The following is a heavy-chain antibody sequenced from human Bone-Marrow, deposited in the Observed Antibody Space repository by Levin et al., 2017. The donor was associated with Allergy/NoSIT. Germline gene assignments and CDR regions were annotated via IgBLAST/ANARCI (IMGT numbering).Heavy chain of an antibody. CDR1: GFSFTNYW. J-gene: IGHJ4*02. CDR2: IYPDDSDT. V-gene: IGHV5-51*01. D-gene: IGHD1-7*01. CDR3: ARQGAGITGTTIDY. Sequence: GESLKISCKGSGFSFTNYWIGWVRHLPGKGLEWMWIIYPDDSDTRYSPPFQGQVTLSADKSISTAYLQWSSLRASDTAMYYCARQGAGITGTTIDYWGQGTLVTVSS.